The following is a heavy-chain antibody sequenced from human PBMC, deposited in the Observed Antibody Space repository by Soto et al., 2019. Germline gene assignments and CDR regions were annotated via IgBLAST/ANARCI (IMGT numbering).Heavy chain of an antibody. Sequence: VQLVQSGAEVKKPGSSVKVSCKASGGTFSSYAVSWVRQAPGQGLEWMGGIIPIFGTANYAQKFQGRVTITGDDSRSTAYMELSSLRSEDTAVYYCAKGHDYVWGSYRYSGLDYWGQGTLVTVSS. J-gene: IGHJ4*02. V-gene: IGHV1-69*01. CDR3: AKGHDYVWGSYRYSGLDY. CDR2: IIPIFGTA. CDR1: GGTFSSYA. D-gene: IGHD3-16*02.